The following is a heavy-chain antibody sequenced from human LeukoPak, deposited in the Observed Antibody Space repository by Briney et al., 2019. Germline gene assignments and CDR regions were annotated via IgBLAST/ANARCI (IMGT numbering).Heavy chain of an antibody. D-gene: IGHD3-10*01. J-gene: IGHJ4*02. V-gene: IGHV3-30*18. Sequence: PGRSLRLSRAASGFIFSSYVMHWVRQAPGKGLEWVAVISSDGSDKYYADSGKGRFTISRDNSKNQLYLQINSLRTEDTAVYYCAKGVRGVIAYYFDFWGQGTLVTVSS. CDR1: GFIFSSYV. CDR2: ISSDGSDK. CDR3: AKGVRGVIAYYFDF.